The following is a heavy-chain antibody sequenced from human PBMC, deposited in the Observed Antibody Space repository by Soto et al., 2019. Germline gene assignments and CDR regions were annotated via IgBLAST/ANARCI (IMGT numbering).Heavy chain of an antibody. Sequence: ASVKVSCKASGYTFTGYYMHWVRQAPGQGLKWMGWINPNSGGRNYAQKFQGRVTMTRDTSISTAYMELSRLRSDDTAVYDCARDLYYGSGSYGWGQGTLVTVSS. J-gene: IGHJ4*02. V-gene: IGHV1-2*02. CDR1: GYTFTGYY. D-gene: IGHD3-10*01. CDR3: ARDLYYGSGSYG. CDR2: INPNSGGR.